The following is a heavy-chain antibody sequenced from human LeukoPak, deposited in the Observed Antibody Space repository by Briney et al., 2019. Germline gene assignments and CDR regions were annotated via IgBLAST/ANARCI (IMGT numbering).Heavy chain of an antibody. J-gene: IGHJ2*01. CDR1: GLTFRNYY. Sequence: PGGSLRLSCAASGLTFRNYYMHWVRQAPGGGLVWVARISGDGRYTKTADSLKGRFTISRDNANNTLYLQMVSLRVDDTAVYFCASEGRSGLGFFDVWGRGTLVAVSS. CDR2: ISGDGRYT. CDR3: ASEGRSGLGFFDV. D-gene: IGHD3/OR15-3a*01. V-gene: IGHV3-74*01.